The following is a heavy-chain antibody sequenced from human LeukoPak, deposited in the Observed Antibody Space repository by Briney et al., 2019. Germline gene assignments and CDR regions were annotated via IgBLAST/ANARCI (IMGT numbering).Heavy chain of an antibody. Sequence: GGSLRLSCAASGFTFSSYAMSWVRQAPGKGPEWVSAISGSGGSTYYADSVKGRFTISRDNSKNTLYLQMNSLRAEDTAVYYCAMDVDTAMGYYYYGMDVWGQGTTVTVSS. CDR1: GFTFSSYA. D-gene: IGHD5-18*01. CDR2: ISGSGGST. V-gene: IGHV3-23*01. J-gene: IGHJ6*02. CDR3: AMDVDTAMGYYYYGMDV.